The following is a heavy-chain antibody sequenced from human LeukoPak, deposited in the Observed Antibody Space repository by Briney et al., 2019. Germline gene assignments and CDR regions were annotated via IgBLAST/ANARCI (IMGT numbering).Heavy chain of an antibody. CDR1: GGSFSGYY. CDR2: INHSGST. CDR3: ARGKEPIPRGTYYFDY. Sequence: KPSETLSLTCAVYGGSFSGYYWSWIRQPPGKGLEWIGEINHSGSTNYNPSLKSRVTISVDTSKNQYSLKLSSVTAADTAVYYCARGKEPIPRGTYYFDYWGQGTLVTVSS. D-gene: IGHD1-14*01. V-gene: IGHV4-34*01. J-gene: IGHJ4*02.